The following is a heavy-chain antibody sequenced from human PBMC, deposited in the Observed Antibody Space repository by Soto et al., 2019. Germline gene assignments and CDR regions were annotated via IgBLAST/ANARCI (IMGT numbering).Heavy chain of an antibody. CDR3: ARAFCSTITCYGWFDP. Sequence: QVQLVQSGAEVKKPGASVKVSCKASGYVFIGYYIHWVRQAPGQGLEWMGWINPNSGGTNYAQKFQGRVTMTRDTSISTVSMDLSSLRSDDTAVYYCARAFCSTITCYGWFDPWGQGPLVTVSS. J-gene: IGHJ5*02. V-gene: IGHV1-2*02. CDR1: GYVFIGYY. CDR2: INPNSGGT. D-gene: IGHD2-2*01.